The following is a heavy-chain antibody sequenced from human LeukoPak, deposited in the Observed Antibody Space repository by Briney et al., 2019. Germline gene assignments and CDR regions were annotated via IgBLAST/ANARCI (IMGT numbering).Heavy chain of an antibody. D-gene: IGHD2-2*01. J-gene: IGHJ4*02. V-gene: IGHV3-23*01. CDR2: ISGSGGST. Sequence: GGSLRLSCAASGFTFSDYYMSWVRQAPGKGLEWVSVISGSGGSTYYADSVKGRFTISRDNSKNTLYLQMNSLRAEDTAVYYCAREWDPDYCSSTSCSNFDYWGQGTLVTVSS. CDR3: AREWDPDYCSSTSCSNFDY. CDR1: GFTFSDYY.